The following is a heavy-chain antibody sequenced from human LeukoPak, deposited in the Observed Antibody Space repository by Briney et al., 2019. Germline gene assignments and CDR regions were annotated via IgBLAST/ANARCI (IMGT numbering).Heavy chain of an antibody. J-gene: IGHJ4*02. D-gene: IGHD3-10*01. CDR2: IIPIFGTA. CDR3: ASGVGESYYFDY. V-gene: IGHV1-69*05. CDR1: GGTFSSYA. Sequence: GASVKVSCKASGGTFSSYAISWVRQAPGQGLEWMGRIIPIFGTANYAQKFQGRVTITTDEYTSTAYMELSSLRSEDTAVYYCASGVGESYYFDYWGQGTLVTVSS.